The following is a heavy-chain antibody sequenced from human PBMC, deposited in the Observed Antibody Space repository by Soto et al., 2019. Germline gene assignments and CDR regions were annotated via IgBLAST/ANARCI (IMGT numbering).Heavy chain of an antibody. CDR1: GFTLSDHS. D-gene: IGHD3-16*01. V-gene: IGHV3-21*01. CDR3: ARDLVEAALIGFDV. J-gene: IGHJ3*01. CDR2: ISDVGAYI. Sequence: EVQLVESGGGLVKPGGSLRLSCVASGFTLSDHSMNWVRLAPGKGLEWVSSISDVGAYIFYADSVKGRFTISRDNAKNSLYLQMDSLGAEDTALYYCARDLVEAALIGFDVWGQGTMVTVSS.